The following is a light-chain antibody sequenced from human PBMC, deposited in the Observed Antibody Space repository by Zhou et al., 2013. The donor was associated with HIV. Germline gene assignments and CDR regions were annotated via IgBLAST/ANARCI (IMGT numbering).Light chain of an antibody. CDR3: QQYGSSLGGCS. CDR2: GAS. J-gene: IGKJ2*04. V-gene: IGKV3-20*01. CDR1: QSLSSAY. Sequence: EIVLTQSPDTLSLSPGEGASVSCRASQSLSSAYLAWHQQKPGQAPRLLIYGASSRATGIPDRFSGSGSGTDFSLTISRLEPEDFAVYYCQQYGSSLGGCSFGQGTKLEIK.